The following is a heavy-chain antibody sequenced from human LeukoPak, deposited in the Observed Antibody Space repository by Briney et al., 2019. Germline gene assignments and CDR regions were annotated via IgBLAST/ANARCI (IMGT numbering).Heavy chain of an antibody. CDR1: GFTFNSYA. V-gene: IGHV3-30*15. CDR3: ARRGSMIRGVISHYYMDV. D-gene: IGHD3-10*01. Sequence: GGSLRLSCAASGFTFNSYAMYWVRQAPGKGLEWVAIISKDGISKYYADSVKGRFTISRDNSKNTLFLETSSLRTEDTAVYYCARRGSMIRGVISHYYMDVWGRGTTVTVSS. J-gene: IGHJ6*03. CDR2: ISKDGISK.